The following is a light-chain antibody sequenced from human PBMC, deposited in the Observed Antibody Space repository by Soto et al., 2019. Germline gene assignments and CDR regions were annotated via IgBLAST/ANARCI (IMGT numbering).Light chain of an antibody. CDR3: SSYRDTNTVV. Sequence: QSALTQPASVSGSPGQTITISCTGTSSDIGHYKYVSWYQHHPGKAPKLIIYEVSNRPSGISDRFSASKSGTTASLTISGLQTEDEADYYCSSYRDTNTVVFGGGTKLTVL. V-gene: IGLV2-14*01. CDR2: EVS. CDR1: SSDIGHYKY. J-gene: IGLJ2*01.